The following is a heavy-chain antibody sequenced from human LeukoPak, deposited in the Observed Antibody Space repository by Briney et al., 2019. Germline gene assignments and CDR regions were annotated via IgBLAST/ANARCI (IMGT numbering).Heavy chain of an antibody. J-gene: IGHJ4*02. Sequence: GGSLRLSCAASGFPFSSYGMSWVRQAPGEGLEWVSGITGSTRTTYYADSVKGRFTISRDNSKNTLYLQMNSLRAEDTAVYYCTTLTWVIAARPSLRIDYWGQGTLVTVSS. CDR2: ITGSTRTT. CDR3: TTLTWVIAARPSLRIDY. CDR1: GFPFSSYG. V-gene: IGHV3-23*01. D-gene: IGHD6-6*01.